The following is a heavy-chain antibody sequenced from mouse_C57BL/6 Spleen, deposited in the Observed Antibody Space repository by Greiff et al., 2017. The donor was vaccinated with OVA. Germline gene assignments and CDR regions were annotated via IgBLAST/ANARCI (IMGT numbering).Heavy chain of an antibody. CDR1: GFSLTSYG. Sequence: VKLQQSGPGLVQPSQSLSITCTVSGFSLTSYGVHWVRQSPGKGLEWLGVIWSGGSTDYNAAFISRLSISKDNSKSQVFFKMNSLQADDTAIYYCARNYGSTHWYFDVWGTGTTVTVSS. CDR3: ARNYGSTHWYFDV. D-gene: IGHD1-1*01. V-gene: IGHV2-2*01. CDR2: IWSGGST. J-gene: IGHJ1*03.